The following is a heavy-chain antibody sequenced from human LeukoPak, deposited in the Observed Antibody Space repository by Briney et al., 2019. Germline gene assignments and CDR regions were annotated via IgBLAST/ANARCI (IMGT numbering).Heavy chain of an antibody. V-gene: IGHV1-18*01. J-gene: IGHJ4*02. CDR2: ISTYSGNT. Sequence: GASVMVSCKASGYSFAGYGISWVRQAPGQGLEWIGWISTYSGNTNYAHNLQGRITVTTETSTSTAYMELRSLRSDDTAVYYCARVGAAPGHFDYWGQGTQLTVSS. CDR1: GYSFAGYG. D-gene: IGHD6-13*01. CDR3: ARVGAAPGHFDY.